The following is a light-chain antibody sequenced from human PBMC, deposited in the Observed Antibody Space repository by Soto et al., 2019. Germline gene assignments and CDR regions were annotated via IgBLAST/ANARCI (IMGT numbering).Light chain of an antibody. CDR2: GAS. CDR3: QQYDSSPRT. J-gene: IGKJ1*01. V-gene: IGKV3-20*01. CDR1: QSFSSSY. Sequence: EIVLTQSPGTLSLSPGERATLSCRASQSFSSSYLAWYQQKPGQAPRLLIYGASSRATGIPDRFSGGGSGTDFTLTINRLEPEDFAVYYCQQYDSSPRTFGQGTKVDIK.